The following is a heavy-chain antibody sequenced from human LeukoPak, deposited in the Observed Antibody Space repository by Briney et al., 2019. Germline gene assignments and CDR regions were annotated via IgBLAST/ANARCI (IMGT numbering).Heavy chain of an antibody. Sequence: ASVKVSCKVSGSTLTEFSIHWVRQAPGKGLEWMGGFVPGDDGTIYAQSFQGRVTMTEDTSTDTAYMELSSLRSEDTAMYYCATIAPGDLFDSWGQGTLVTVSS. D-gene: IGHD7-27*01. J-gene: IGHJ4*02. CDR1: GSTLTEFS. CDR2: FVPGDDGT. CDR3: ATIAPGDLFDS. V-gene: IGHV1-24*01.